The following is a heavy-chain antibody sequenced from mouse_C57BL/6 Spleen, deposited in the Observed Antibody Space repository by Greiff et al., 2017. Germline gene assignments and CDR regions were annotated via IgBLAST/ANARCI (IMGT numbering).Heavy chain of an antibody. Sequence: QVQLQQSGAELARPGASVKLSCKASGYTFTSYGISWVKQRTGQGLEWIGEIYPRSGNTYYNEKFKGKATLTADKSSSTAYMELRSLTSEDSAVYFCARSGRSNYVGYYAMDYWGQGTSVTVSS. CDR3: ARSGRSNYVGYYAMDY. D-gene: IGHD2-5*01. CDR1: GYTFTSYG. CDR2: IYPRSGNT. V-gene: IGHV1-81*01. J-gene: IGHJ4*01.